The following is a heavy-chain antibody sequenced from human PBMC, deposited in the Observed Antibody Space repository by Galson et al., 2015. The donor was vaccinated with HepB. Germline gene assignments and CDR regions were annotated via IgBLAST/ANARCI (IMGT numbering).Heavy chain of an antibody. D-gene: IGHD6-13*01. V-gene: IGHV3-30*18. CDR2: ISYDGSNK. CDR1: GFTFSSYG. J-gene: IGHJ4*02. Sequence: SLRLSCAASGFTFSSYGMHWVRQAPGKGLEWVAVISYDGSNKYYADSVKGRFTISRDNFKNTLYLQMNSLRAEDTAVYYCAKRVAAAGTYLGYWGQGTLVTVSS. CDR3: AKRVAAAGTYLGY.